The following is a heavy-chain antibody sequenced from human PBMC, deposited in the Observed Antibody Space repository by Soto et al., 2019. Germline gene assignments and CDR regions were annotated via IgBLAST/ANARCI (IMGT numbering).Heavy chain of an antibody. Sequence: SETLSLTCTVSGGSISSSSYYWGWIRQPPGKGPEWIGSIYYSGSTYYNPSLKSRVTMTRNTSISTAYMELSSLRSEDTAVYYCARGGGYDFWSGSGLYYYYMDVWGKGTTVTVSS. J-gene: IGHJ6*03. D-gene: IGHD3-3*01. V-gene: IGHV4-39*07. CDR3: ARGGGYDFWSGSGLYYYYMDV. CDR2: IYYSGST. CDR1: GGSISSSSYY.